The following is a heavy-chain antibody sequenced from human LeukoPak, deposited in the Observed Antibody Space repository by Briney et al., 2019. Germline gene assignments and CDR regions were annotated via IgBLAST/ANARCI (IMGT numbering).Heavy chain of an antibody. Sequence: SETLSLTCTVSGGSISSYYWSWIRQPPGKGLEWIGYIYYSGSTNYNPSLKSRVTISVDTSKNQFSLKLSSVTAADTAVYYCARGRWFGEFLPSPDYWGQGTLVTVSS. CDR3: ARGRWFGEFLPSPDY. J-gene: IGHJ4*02. CDR2: IYYSGST. V-gene: IGHV4-59*01. CDR1: GGSISSYY. D-gene: IGHD3-10*01.